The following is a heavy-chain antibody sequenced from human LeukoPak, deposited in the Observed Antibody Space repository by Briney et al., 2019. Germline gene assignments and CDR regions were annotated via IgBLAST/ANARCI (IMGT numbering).Heavy chain of an antibody. Sequence: PGGSLRLSCAASGFSFSDYYMSWLRQTPGKGLEWVSYITSGGNTLYHADSVKGRFTISRDNAKNSLYLQMNSLRAEDTAVYYCARDFAVVFDYDYIPGYFDLWGQGTLVTVSS. CDR1: GFSFSDYY. CDR2: ITSGGNTL. D-gene: IGHD3-16*01. V-gene: IGHV3-11*01. J-gene: IGHJ4*02. CDR3: ARDFAVVFDYDYIPGYFDL.